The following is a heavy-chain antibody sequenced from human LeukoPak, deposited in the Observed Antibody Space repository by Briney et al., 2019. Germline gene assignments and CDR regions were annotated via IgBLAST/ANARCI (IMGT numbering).Heavy chain of an antibody. CDR1: GFTFSGYA. Sequence: GGSLSLSCAASGFTFSGYAMSWVRQAPGPGLKSVSAISDSGGFTYYGDSVKGRFTISRDNSKNRVYLQMNSLRAEDTAVYYCAKEDLYTGMDVWGKGTTVTVSS. CDR2: ISDSGGFT. CDR3: AKEDLYTGMDV. J-gene: IGHJ6*04. V-gene: IGHV3-23*01. D-gene: IGHD4-11*01.